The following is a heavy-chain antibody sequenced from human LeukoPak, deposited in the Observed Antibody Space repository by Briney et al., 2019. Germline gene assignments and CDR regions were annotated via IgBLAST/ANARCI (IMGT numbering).Heavy chain of an antibody. J-gene: IGHJ4*02. CDR3: ATETNGRHYDY. D-gene: IGHD1-14*01. Sequence: PGGSLSLSCTTSGLTFSTSGFIWVRQAPGNGLEWFTSIGPTSIDRYHEDSIKGRFTISRDNANNFLYLQMDSLRAEDTAVYYCATETNGRHYDYWGQETLLTVSS. CDR1: GLTFSTSG. CDR2: IGPTSIDR. V-gene: IGHV3-21*06.